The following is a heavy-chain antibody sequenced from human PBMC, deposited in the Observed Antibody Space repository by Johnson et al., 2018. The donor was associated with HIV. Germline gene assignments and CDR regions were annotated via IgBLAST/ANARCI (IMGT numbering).Heavy chain of an antibody. V-gene: IGHV3-23*04. D-gene: IGHD5-24*01. Sequence: VQLVESGGGLVQPGGSLRLSCAASGFTFSSYAMSWVRQAPGKGLEWVSAISGSGGSTYYADSVKGRFTISRDNAKNSLYLQMNSLRAGDTAVYYCARWSADAFDIWGQGTMVTVSS. CDR3: ARWSADAFDI. CDR1: GFTFSSYA. CDR2: ISGSGGST. J-gene: IGHJ3*02.